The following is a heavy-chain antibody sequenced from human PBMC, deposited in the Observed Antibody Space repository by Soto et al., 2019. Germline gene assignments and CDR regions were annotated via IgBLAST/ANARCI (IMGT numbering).Heavy chain of an antibody. J-gene: IGHJ2*01. CDR1: GYTFTTYG. CDR3: ARDLYYYDSSGDWYFDL. Sequence: ASVKVSCKASGYTFTTYGISWVRQAPGQGLEWLGWISAHNGNTNYAQKLQGRVTMTTDTSTSTAYMELRSLRSDDTAVYYCARDLYYYDSSGDWYFDLWGRGTLVTVSS. V-gene: IGHV1-18*01. D-gene: IGHD3-22*01. CDR2: ISAHNGNT.